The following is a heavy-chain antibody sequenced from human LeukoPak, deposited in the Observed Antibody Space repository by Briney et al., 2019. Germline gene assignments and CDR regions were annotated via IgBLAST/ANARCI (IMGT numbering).Heavy chain of an antibody. CDR1: GYTLTGLS. CDR2: FDPEDGET. Sequence: EASVKVPCTVSGYTLTGLSMHWVRQAPGKGLEWMGGFDPEDGETIYAQTFQGRVTMTEDTSTDTAYMELSSLRSEDTAVYYCATDLLLGMSGDYWGQGTLVTVSS. V-gene: IGHV1-24*01. J-gene: IGHJ4*02. CDR3: ATDLLLGMSGDY. D-gene: IGHD1-14*01.